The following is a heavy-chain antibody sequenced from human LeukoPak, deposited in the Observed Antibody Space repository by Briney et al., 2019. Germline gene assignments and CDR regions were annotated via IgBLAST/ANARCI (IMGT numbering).Heavy chain of an antibody. V-gene: IGHV4-59*12. Sequence: PSETLSLTCTVSGGSMTNYYWSWIRQPPGKGLEWVGYIYYSGSTNYNPSLKSRVTLSVDTSKNQFSLKLSSVTAADTAVYYCARGPPPDFDYWGRGTLVTVSS. CDR2: IYYSGST. J-gene: IGHJ4*02. CDR1: GGSMTNYY. CDR3: ARGPPPDFDY.